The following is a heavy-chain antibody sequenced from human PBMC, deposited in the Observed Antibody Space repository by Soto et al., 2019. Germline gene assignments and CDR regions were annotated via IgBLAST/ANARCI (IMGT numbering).Heavy chain of an antibody. CDR2: IYYSGST. CDR3: ARLEGLATISYYFDF. V-gene: IGHV4-30-2*03. CDR1: GGSISSGGYS. D-gene: IGHD5-12*01. Sequence: SETLSLTCAVSGGSISSGGYSWSWIRQPPGKGLEWIGYIYYSGSTYYNPSLKTRVTISLDRSKSQFSLKLNSVTAADSAVYFCARLEGLATISYYFDFWGPGALVTVSS. J-gene: IGHJ4*02.